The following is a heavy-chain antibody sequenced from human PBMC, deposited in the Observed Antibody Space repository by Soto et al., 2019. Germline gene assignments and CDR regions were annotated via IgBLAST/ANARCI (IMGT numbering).Heavy chain of an antibody. CDR1: GSRFSNYV. D-gene: IGHD2-2*02. CDR3: AREGRGNKAGYNGLVSLGY. V-gene: IGHV1-69*06. CDR2: IIPIFNST. J-gene: IGHJ4*02. Sequence: QVQLVQSGAEVKTPGSSLKVSCKVSGSRFSNYVISWVRQAPGHGLAWLGRIIPIFNSTKYAQSFQGRVTITADKSTSTASLELSSLRSDDTAVYYCAREGRGNKAGYNGLVSLGYWGQGTLVTVSS.